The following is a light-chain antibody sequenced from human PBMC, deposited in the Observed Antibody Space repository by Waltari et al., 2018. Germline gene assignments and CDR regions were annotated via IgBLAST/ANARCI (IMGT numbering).Light chain of an antibody. J-gene: IGLJ2*01. V-gene: IGLV3-25*03. CDR1: ALPKQY. CDR3: QSADSSGTYVV. CDR2: KDS. Sequence: SYELTQPPSVSVSPGQTARITCSGDALPKQYAHWYQQKSSQAPVLVMYKDSERPSGIPERFSGSSSGTTVTLTISGVQAEDEADYYCQSADSSGTYVVFGGGTRLTVL.